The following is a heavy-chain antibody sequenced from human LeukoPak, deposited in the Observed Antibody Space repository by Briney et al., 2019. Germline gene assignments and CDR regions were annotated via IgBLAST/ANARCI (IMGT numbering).Heavy chain of an antibody. J-gene: IGHJ4*02. D-gene: IGHD5-12*01. V-gene: IGHV3-33*01. CDR3: ARDVGGYTSLIDY. Sequence: PGGSLRLSCAASGFTFSSYGMHWVRQAPGKGLEWVAVIWYDGSNKYYADSVKGRFTISRDNSKNTLYLQMNSLRAEDTAVYYCARDVGGYTSLIDYWGQGTLVTVSS. CDR1: GFTFSSYG. CDR2: IWYDGSNK.